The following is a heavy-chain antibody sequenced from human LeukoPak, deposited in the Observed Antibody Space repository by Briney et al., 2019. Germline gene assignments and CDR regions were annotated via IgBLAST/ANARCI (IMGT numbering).Heavy chain of an antibody. Sequence: GSLRLSCAASGFSLSSYGMHWVRQAPGKGLEWVAVISYDGSNKYYADSVKGRFTISRDNSKNTLYLQMNSLRAEDTAVYYCANGGEMATIDYWGQGTLVTVSS. J-gene: IGHJ4*02. CDR1: GFSLSSYG. V-gene: IGHV3-30*18. CDR2: ISYDGSNK. CDR3: ANGGEMATIDY. D-gene: IGHD5-24*01.